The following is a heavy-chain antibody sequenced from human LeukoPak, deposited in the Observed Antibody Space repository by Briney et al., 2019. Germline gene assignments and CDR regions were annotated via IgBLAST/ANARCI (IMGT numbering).Heavy chain of an antibody. CDR1: GFTFSTYA. V-gene: IGHV3-23*01. J-gene: IGHJ3*02. Sequence: GGSLRLSCAASGFTFSTYAMSWVRQAPGSGLEWVSALSGSGGGTYYADSVKGRFTISRDNSKNTLSLQMNSLRAEDTAVFYCARSIYASGSYYAFDIWGQGTMVTVSS. CDR3: ARSIYASGSYYAFDI. CDR2: LSGSGGGT. D-gene: IGHD3-10*01.